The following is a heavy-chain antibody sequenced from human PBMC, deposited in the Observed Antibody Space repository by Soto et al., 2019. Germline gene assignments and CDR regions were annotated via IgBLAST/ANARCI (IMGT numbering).Heavy chain of an antibody. CDR2: TYFRSRWYN. CDR1: GDSVSSNTAA. D-gene: IGHD5-12*01. V-gene: IGHV6-1*01. J-gene: IGHJ6*03. Sequence: SPTLSLTCAISGDSVSSNTAAWHWIRQSPSRGLEWLGRTYFRSRWYNDYAVSVKSRITINADTSKNQFSLHLNSVSPEDTAVYYCARDLDSGYSNYYYYMDVWGKGTTVPVSS. CDR3: ARDLDSGYSNYYYYMDV.